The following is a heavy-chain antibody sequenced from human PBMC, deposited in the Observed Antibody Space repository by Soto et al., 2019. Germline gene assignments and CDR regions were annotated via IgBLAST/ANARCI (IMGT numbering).Heavy chain of an antibody. D-gene: IGHD3-22*01. CDR2: IYYSGST. V-gene: IGHV4-39*01. J-gene: IGHJ5*02. CDR1: GGSISSSSYY. Sequence: WETLSLTCTVSGGSISSSSYYWGWIRQPPGKGLEWIGSIYYSGSTYYNPSLKSRVTISVDTSKNQFSLKLSSVTAADTAVYYCASHLRDYYDSSGYSNNWFDPWGQGTLVTVSS. CDR3: ASHLRDYYDSSGYSNNWFDP.